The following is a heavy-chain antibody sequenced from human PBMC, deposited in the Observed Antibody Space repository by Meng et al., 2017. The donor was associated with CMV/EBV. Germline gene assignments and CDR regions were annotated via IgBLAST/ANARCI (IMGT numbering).Heavy chain of an antibody. CDR1: GFTFGDYA. Sequence: GESLKISSTASGFTFGDYAMSWVRQAPGKGLEWVGFIRSKAYGGTTEYAASVKGRFTISRDDSKSIAYLQMNSLKTEDTAVYYCTRASWWELLPYFDYWGQGTLVTVSS. V-gene: IGHV3-49*04. D-gene: IGHD1-26*01. CDR2: IRSKAYGGTT. CDR3: TRASWWELLPYFDY. J-gene: IGHJ4*02.